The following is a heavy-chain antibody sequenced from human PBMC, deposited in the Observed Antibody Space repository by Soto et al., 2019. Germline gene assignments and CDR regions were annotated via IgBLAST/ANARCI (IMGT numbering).Heavy chain of an antibody. D-gene: IGHD6-19*01. CDR3: ARVGQWLVRGFDY. J-gene: IGHJ4*02. V-gene: IGHV1-2*02. Sequence: GASVKVSCKASGYTFNRYYMHWVRQAPGPGLEWMGWISPHTGGTTYAQKFQGRVTMTRDTSVSTAFMELSRLGSDDTAVYYCARVGQWLVRGFDYWGQGTLGTVSS. CDR1: GYTFNRYY. CDR2: ISPHTGGT.